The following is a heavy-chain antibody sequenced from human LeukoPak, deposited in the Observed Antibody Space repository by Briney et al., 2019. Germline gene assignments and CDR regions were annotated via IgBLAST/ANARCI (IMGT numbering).Heavy chain of an antibody. CDR3: ARAKYNWNYGRTY. Sequence: ASVKVSCKTSGYTFTNYGISWVRQAPGQGLGWMGWISASNGNTNYAQKLQGRLTMTTDTSTSTAYMELRSLRSDDTAVCYCARAKYNWNYGRTYWGQGTLITVSS. CDR1: GYTFTNYG. CDR2: ISASNGNT. V-gene: IGHV1-18*01. J-gene: IGHJ4*02. D-gene: IGHD1-7*01.